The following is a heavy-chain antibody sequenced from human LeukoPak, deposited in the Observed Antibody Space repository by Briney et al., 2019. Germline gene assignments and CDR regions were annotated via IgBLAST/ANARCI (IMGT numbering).Heavy chain of an antibody. CDR3: ARGNYYDSSGYYYY. V-gene: IGHV4-31*03. J-gene: IGHJ4*02. D-gene: IGHD3-22*01. CDR2: MFYTGST. Sequence: PSETLSLTCTVSGGSISSDGYYWSWIRHHPGKGLEWIGYMFYTGSTFYNPSLKSRVTISVDTSENQFSLKLSSVTAADTAVYYCARGNYYDSSGYYYYWGQGTLVTVSS. CDR1: GGSISSDGYY.